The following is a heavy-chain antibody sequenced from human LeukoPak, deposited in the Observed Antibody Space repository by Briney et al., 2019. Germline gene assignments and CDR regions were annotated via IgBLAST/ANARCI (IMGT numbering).Heavy chain of an antibody. CDR3: AKRGAGSGGLDY. V-gene: IGHV3-23*01. J-gene: IGHJ4*02. Sequence: QAGGSLRLSCATSGFSFSIYAMSWVRQAPGKGLEWVSAILENGRTMYYADSVQGRFTISRDTSNNTFFLQMSNLRAEDTAVYYCAKRGAGSGGLDYWGQGTLVTVSS. CDR2: ILENGRTM. D-gene: IGHD6-19*01. CDR1: GFSFSIYA.